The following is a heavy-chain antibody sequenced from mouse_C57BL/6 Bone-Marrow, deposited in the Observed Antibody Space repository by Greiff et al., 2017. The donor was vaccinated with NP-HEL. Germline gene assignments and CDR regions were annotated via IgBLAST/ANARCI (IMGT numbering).Heavy chain of an antibody. CDR3: ARSIYYYGSSSLLYY. Sequence: QVQLKQPGAELVMPGASVKLSCKASGYTFTSYWMHWVKQRPGQGLEWIGEIDPSDSYTNYNQKFKGKSTLTVDKSSSTAYMQLSSLTSEDSAVYYCARSIYYYGSSSLLYYWGQGTTLTVSS. D-gene: IGHD1-1*01. V-gene: IGHV1-69*01. CDR1: GYTFTSYW. CDR2: IDPSDSYT. J-gene: IGHJ2*01.